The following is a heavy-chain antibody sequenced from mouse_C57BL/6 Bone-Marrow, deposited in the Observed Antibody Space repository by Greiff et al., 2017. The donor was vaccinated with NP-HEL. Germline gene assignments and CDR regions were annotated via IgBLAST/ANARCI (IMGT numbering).Heavy chain of an antibody. CDR3: ARQGYVNYLAWFAY. J-gene: IGHJ3*01. CDR2: ISNGGGST. CDR1: GFTFSDYY. Sequence: EVQLQESGGGLVQPGGSLKLSCAASGFTFSDYYMYWVRQTPEKRLEWVAYISNGGGSTYYPDTVKGRFTISRDNAKNTLYLQMSRLKSEDTAMYYCARQGYVNYLAWFAYWGQGTLVTVSA. V-gene: IGHV5-12*01. D-gene: IGHD2-10*02.